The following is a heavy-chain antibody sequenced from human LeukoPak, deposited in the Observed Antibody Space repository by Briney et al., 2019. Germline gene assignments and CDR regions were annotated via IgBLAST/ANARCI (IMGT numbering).Heavy chain of an antibody. J-gene: IGHJ4*02. CDR3: ARDGKYSGYDHFDY. V-gene: IGHV3-30-3*01. Sequence: GGSLRLSCAASGFTFSSYAMHWVRQAPGKGLEWVAVISYDGSNKYYADSVKGRFTISRDNSKNTLYLQMNSLRAEDTAVYYCARDGKYSGYDHFDYWGQGTLVTVSS. D-gene: IGHD5-12*01. CDR1: GFTFSSYA. CDR2: ISYDGSNK.